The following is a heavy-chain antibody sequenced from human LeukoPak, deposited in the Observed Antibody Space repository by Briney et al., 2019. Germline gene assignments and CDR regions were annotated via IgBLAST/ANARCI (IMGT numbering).Heavy chain of an antibody. CDR2: ISDNGGST. V-gene: IGHV3-64*01. D-gene: IGHD2-2*01. Sequence: GGSLRLSCAASGFTFSSYAMHWVRHAPGKGLEYVSAISDNGGSTFYANSVKGRFTISRDNAKNSLYLQMNSLRAEDTAVYYCARLRDIVVVPAAIDAFDIWGQGTMVTVSS. CDR3: ARLRDIVVVPAAIDAFDI. J-gene: IGHJ3*02. CDR1: GFTFSSYA.